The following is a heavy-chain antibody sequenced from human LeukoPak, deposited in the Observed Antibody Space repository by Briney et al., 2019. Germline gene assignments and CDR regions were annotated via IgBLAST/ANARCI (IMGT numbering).Heavy chain of an antibody. CDR1: ADRFTTSW. CDR2: IYPADSDA. J-gene: IGHJ3*02. Sequence: GESLKISCKGSADRFTTSWIAWVRQMPGKGLEWMGIIYPADSDARYSPSFQGQVTISADKSITTAFLQWSSLKASDTAIYYCAAPFGPFTVHGCAFDMWGQGTLVTVSS. D-gene: IGHD4-17*01. V-gene: IGHV5-51*01. CDR3: AAPFGPFTVHGCAFDM.